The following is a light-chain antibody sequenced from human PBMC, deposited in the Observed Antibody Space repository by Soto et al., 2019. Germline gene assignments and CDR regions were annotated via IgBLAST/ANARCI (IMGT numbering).Light chain of an antibody. CDR3: QQTYDSPT. CDR2: AAF. Sequence: DIQMTQSPSSVSASVGDRVTITCRASQGISSWLAWYQQKPEKAPKLLINAAFSLQSGVPSRFSGSGSGTDFTLTISSLHPEDSAIYFCQQTYDSPTFGQGTRLEIK. J-gene: IGKJ5*01. CDR1: QGISSW. V-gene: IGKV1-12*01.